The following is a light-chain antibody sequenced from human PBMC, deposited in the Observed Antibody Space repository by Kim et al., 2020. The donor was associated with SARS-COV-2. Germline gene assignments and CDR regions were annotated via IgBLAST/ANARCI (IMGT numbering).Light chain of an antibody. Sequence: SVSPGERATLSCRASQSVSSNLAWYQQKPGQAPRLLMYGASTRATGIPARFSGSGSGTEFTLTISSLQSEDFAVYYCQQNNNWWTFGQGTKVDIK. CDR3: QQNNNWWT. CDR1: QSVSSN. CDR2: GAS. J-gene: IGKJ1*01. V-gene: IGKV3-15*01.